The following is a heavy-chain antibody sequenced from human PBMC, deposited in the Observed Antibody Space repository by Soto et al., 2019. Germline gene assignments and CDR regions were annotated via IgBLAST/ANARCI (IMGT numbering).Heavy chain of an antibody. J-gene: IGHJ5*02. D-gene: IGHD3-16*01. CDR3: ARVGRPQHLLTGFDN. V-gene: IGHV3-33*01. CDR1: GFTFSDYA. CDR2: IRPDGSNR. Sequence: QVQLVESGGGVVQPGWSLRLSCVTSGFTFSDYAMHWVRQAPGKGLEWVAVIRPDGSNRYYADSVKGRFTISRDISKNTLYLQMSSLRADDTAVYFCARVGRPQHLLTGFDNWGQETLVTVSS.